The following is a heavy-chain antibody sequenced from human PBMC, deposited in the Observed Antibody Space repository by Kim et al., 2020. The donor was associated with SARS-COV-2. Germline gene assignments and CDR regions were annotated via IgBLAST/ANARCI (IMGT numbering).Heavy chain of an antibody. CDR1: GYTFIRHT. Sequence: ASVKVSCKAXGYTFIRHTMHWVRQAPGQRLEWMGWITTGNGYTKYSQKFQGRVTITRDTSANTAYMELSSLRSEDTAVYYCARDRGDYGSASYFDFWGQGTLVTVSS. CDR2: ITTGNGYT. D-gene: IGHD3-10*01. V-gene: IGHV1-3*04. CDR3: ARDRGDYGSASYFDF. J-gene: IGHJ4*02.